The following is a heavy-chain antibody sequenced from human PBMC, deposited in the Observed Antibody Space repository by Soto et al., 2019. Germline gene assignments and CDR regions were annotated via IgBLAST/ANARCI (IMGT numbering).Heavy chain of an antibody. J-gene: IGHJ5*02. CDR1: GGTFRSYA. D-gene: IGHD6-13*01. CDR2: IIPIFGTA. Sequence: SVEGSCKASGGTFRSYAISWVRQAPGQGLELMGGIIPIFGTANYAQKFQGRVTITADESTSTAYMELSSLRSEDTAVYYGARVAAAANWFDPWGQGTKVTVSS. CDR3: ARVAAAANWFDP. V-gene: IGHV1-69*13.